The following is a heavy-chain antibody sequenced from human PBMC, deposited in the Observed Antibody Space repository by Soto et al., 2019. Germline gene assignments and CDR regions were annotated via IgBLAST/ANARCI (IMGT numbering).Heavy chain of an antibody. V-gene: IGHV4-61*01. CDR1: GGSVSSGSYY. J-gene: IGHJ6*02. CDR2: IYYSGST. D-gene: IGHD3-3*01. CDR3: ARYRLRFLEWLRAGSYYGMDV. Sequence: SETLSLTCTVSGGSVSSGSYYWIWIRHPPGKGLEWIGYIYYSGSTNYNPSLKSRVTISVDTSKNQFSLKLSSVTAADTAVYYCARYRLRFLEWLRAGSYYGMDVWGQGTTVTVSS.